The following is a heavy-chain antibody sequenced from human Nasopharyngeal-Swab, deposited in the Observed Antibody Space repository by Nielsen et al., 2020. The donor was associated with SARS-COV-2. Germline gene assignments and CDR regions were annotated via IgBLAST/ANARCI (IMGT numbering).Heavy chain of an antibody. Sequence: SETLSLTCTVSGGSISSNSYYWGWIRQPPGKGLEWIGSIYDSGSTYYNPSLKSRVTISLDTSKNQFSLKLSSVTAADTAVYYCARDPGKETIFGVVNLYFDYWGQGTLVTVSS. V-gene: IGHV4-39*02. CDR3: ARDPGKETIFGVVNLYFDY. J-gene: IGHJ4*02. CDR2: IYDSGST. CDR1: GGSISSNSYY. D-gene: IGHD3-3*01.